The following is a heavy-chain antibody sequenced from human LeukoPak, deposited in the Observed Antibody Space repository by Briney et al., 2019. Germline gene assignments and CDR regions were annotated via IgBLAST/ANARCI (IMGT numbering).Heavy chain of an antibody. J-gene: IGHJ4*02. D-gene: IGHD3-22*01. Sequence: GASVKVSCKASGYTFTSYYMHWVRQAPGQGLEWMGIINPSGGSTSYAQKFQGRVTMTRDTSTNTVYMELSSLRSEDTAVYYCARGYDSSGYYNTLFDYWGQGTLVTVSS. CDR1: GYTFTSYY. CDR3: ARGYDSSGYYNTLFDY. CDR2: INPSGGST. V-gene: IGHV1-46*01.